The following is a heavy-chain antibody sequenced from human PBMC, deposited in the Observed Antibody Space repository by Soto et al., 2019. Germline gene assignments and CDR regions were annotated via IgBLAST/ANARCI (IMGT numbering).Heavy chain of an antibody. CDR1: GNSVTNSSYY. CDR3: VSQRTTVLFFAYFDY. V-gene: IGHV4-39*01. CDR2: VYYRGRS. Sequence: PSETLSLSCTFSGNSVTNSSYYWDSILQAPGRWLEWIVSVYYRGRSYSKSSVKRRVTRSVDTSKNQFSLKFNSVTASDTDLYSCVSQRTTVLFFAYFDYCG. D-gene: IGHD3-3*01. J-gene: IGHJ4*01.